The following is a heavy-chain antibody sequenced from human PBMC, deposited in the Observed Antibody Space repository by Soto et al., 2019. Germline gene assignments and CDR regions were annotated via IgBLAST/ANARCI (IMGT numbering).Heavy chain of an antibody. CDR1: GFTFSSFG. CDR3: VKDVGYGFILYDF. V-gene: IGHV3-23*01. J-gene: IGHJ4*02. D-gene: IGHD3-16*01. CDR2: VNGGGDST. Sequence: HPGGSLRLSCTASGFTFSSFGMTWVRQAPGKGLEWVSTVNGGGDSTHYADSVKGRFSIFRDNSKNTVYLQMNSLRAEDSAIYYCVKDVGYGFILYDFWGQGTLVTVSS.